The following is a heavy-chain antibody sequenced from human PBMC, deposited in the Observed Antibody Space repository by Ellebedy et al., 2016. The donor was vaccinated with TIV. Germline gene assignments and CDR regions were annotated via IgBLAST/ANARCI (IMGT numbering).Heavy chain of an antibody. CDR3: ARSTTVTTCSDY. Sequence: KFQGRVTITADKSTSTAYMELSSLRSEDTAVYYCARSTTVTTCSDYWGQGTLVTVSS. V-gene: IGHV1-69*02. J-gene: IGHJ4*02. D-gene: IGHD4-17*01.